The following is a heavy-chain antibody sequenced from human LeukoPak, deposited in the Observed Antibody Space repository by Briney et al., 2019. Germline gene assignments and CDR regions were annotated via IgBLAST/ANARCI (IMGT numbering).Heavy chain of an antibody. CDR3: AKYGYNYAFDI. J-gene: IGHJ3*02. D-gene: IGHD5-24*01. V-gene: IGHV4-59*01. Sequence: PSGTLSLTCTVSGGSISPYYWSWIRQPPGKGLEWIGYIYYSGSTNYNPSLKSRVIISVDTSKNQFSLKLSSVTAADTAVYYCAKYGYNYAFDIWGQGTMVTVSS. CDR1: GGSISPYY. CDR2: IYYSGST.